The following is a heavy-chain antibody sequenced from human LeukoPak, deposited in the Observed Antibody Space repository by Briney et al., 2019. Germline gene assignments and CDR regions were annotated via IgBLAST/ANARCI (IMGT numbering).Heavy chain of an antibody. CDR2: ISWNSGSI. Sequence: GRSLRLSCAASGFTFDDYAMHWVRQAPGKGLEWVSGISWNSGSIGYADSVKRRFTISRDNAKNSLYLQMNSLRAEDTALYYCAKANGYFDWLPMGSWFDPWGQGTLVTVSS. CDR3: AKANGYFDWLPMGSWFDP. J-gene: IGHJ5*02. D-gene: IGHD3-9*01. V-gene: IGHV3-9*01. CDR1: GFTFDDYA.